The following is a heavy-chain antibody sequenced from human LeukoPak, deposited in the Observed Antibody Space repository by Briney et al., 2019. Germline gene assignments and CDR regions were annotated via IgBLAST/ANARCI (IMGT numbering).Heavy chain of an antibody. Sequence: GGSLRLSCAASGFTFSTYAINWVRQAPGKGLEWVSGISGSGEVTYYADSVKGRFTVSRDKSKSTVSLQMNSLRAEDTAVYYCAKEIDDILTGYGDYWGQGTLVTVSS. J-gene: IGHJ4*02. D-gene: IGHD3-9*01. CDR3: AKEIDDILTGYGDY. V-gene: IGHV3-23*01. CDR2: ISGSGEVT. CDR1: GFTFSTYA.